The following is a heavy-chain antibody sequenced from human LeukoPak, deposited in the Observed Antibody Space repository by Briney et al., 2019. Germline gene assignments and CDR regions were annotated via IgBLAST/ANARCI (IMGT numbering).Heavy chain of an antibody. Sequence: PGGSLRLSCAASGFTVSSNYMTWVRQAPGKGLEWVSLIYSGGSTYYADSVKGRFTISRDNSKNTLYLQMNSLRAEDTAVYYCAKDMVRGVIITTGTVDYWGQGTLVTVSS. D-gene: IGHD3-10*01. V-gene: IGHV3-53*01. CDR2: IYSGGST. CDR1: GFTVSSNY. CDR3: AKDMVRGVIITTGTVDY. J-gene: IGHJ4*02.